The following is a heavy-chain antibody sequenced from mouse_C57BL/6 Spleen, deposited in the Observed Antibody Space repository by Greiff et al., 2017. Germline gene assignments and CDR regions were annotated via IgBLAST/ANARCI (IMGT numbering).Heavy chain of an antibody. CDR1: GFTFTSYW. J-gene: IGHJ4*01. CDR2: IYPGSGST. CDR3: GRRSAYYSNYDAMDY. V-gene: IGHV1-55*01. Sequence: QVQLQQPGAELVKPGASVKMSCKASGFTFTSYWITWVKQRPGQGLEWIGDIYPGSGSTNYNEKFKSKATLTVDTSSSTAYMQLSSLTSEDAAVYYCGRRSAYYSNYDAMDYWGQGTSGTVSS. D-gene: IGHD2-5*01.